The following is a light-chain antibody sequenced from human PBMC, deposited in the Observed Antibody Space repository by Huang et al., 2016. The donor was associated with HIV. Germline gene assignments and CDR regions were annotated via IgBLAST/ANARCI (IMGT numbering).Light chain of an antibody. CDR3: QQRSTWLPGLT. CDR2: DAS. CDR1: HSVSSD. J-gene: IGKJ4*01. V-gene: IGKV3-11*01. Sequence: EIVLTQSPATLSLSPGESATLSCRATHSVSSDLAWYQQKPGQAPRLLIYDASTRATGIPARFSGSGSGTDFTLTITSLEPEDFAVYYCQQRSTWLPGLTFGGGTKVEIK.